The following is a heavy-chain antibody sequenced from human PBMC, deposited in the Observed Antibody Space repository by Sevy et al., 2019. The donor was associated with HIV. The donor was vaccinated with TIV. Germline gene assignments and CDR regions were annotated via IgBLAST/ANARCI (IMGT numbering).Heavy chain of an antibody. Sequence: SETLSLTCTVSGVSVRSDTSYWSWIRQPPGKGLEWIGYIYHTGGTNYSPSFKSRVTISIDTSKNQFSLRLFSVAATDPALYYCAREPYIFDKSGYSWDSWGRGTLVTVSS. CDR3: AREPYIFDKSGYSWDS. J-gene: IGHJ4*02. CDR1: GVSVRSDTSY. V-gene: IGHV4-61*01. D-gene: IGHD3-22*01. CDR2: IYHTGGT.